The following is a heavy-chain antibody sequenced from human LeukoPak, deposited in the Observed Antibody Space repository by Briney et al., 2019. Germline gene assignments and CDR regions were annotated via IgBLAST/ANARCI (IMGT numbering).Heavy chain of an antibody. Sequence: SQTLSLTCTVSGGSISSGGYYWSWIRQPPGKGLEWIGYIYHSGSTYYNPSLKSRVTISVDRSKNQFSLKLSSVTAADTAVYYCASYDFWSGYSDYWGQGTLVTVSS. CDR3: ASYDFWSGYSDY. CDR1: GGSISSGGYY. V-gene: IGHV4-30-2*01. J-gene: IGHJ4*02. D-gene: IGHD3-3*01. CDR2: IYHSGST.